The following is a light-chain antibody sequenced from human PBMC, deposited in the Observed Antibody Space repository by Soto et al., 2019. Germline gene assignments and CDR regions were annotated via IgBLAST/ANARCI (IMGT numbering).Light chain of an antibody. CDR3: CSYTHGNTF. Sequence: QSVLTQPASVSGSPGQSITISCTGTISDVGNYNNLVSWYQQHPGKAPKAMIYEVNKRPSGVSNRFSGSKSGNTASPTISGLQAEDEADYYCCSYTHGNTFFGSGTRSPSS. V-gene: IGLV2-23*02. J-gene: IGLJ6*01. CDR2: EVN. CDR1: ISDVGNYNNL.